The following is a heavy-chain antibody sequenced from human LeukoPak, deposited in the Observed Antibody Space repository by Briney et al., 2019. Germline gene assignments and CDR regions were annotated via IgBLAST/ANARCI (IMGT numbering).Heavy chain of an antibody. J-gene: IGHJ4*02. V-gene: IGHV4-30-4*08. CDR3: AKELVKDSSSWYFGGGLPSSCPDY. CDR2: IYYSGST. CDR1: GGSISSGDYY. D-gene: IGHD6-13*01. Sequence: PSETLSLTCTVSGGSISSGDYYWSWIRQPPGKGLEWIGYIYYSGSTYYNPSLKSRVTISVDTSKNQFSLKLSSVTAADTAVYYCAKELVKDSSSWYFGGGLPSSCPDYWGQGTLVTVSS.